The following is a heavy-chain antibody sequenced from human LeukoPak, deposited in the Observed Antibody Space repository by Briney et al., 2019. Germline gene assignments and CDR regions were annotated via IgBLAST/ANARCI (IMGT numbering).Heavy chain of an antibody. CDR1: GFSLSTSGVG. V-gene: IGHV2-5*02. D-gene: IGHD3-10*01. Sequence: SGPRLVNPTQTLTLTCTFSGFSLSTSGVGVGWIREPPGKALEWLALIYWDDDKRYSPSLKSRLTITKDTSKNQVVLTMINMGPVDTATYYCAHLLASGSRFDYWGQGALVTVSS. J-gene: IGHJ4*02. CDR2: IYWDDDK. CDR3: AHLLASGSRFDY.